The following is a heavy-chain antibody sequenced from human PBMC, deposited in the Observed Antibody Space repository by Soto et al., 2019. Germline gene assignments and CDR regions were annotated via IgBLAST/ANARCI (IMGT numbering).Heavy chain of an antibody. V-gene: IGHV3-30*18. Sequence: PGGSLRLSCAASGFTFSSYGMHWVRQAPGKGLEWVAVISYDGSNKYYADSVKGRFTISRDNSKNTLYLQMNSLRAEDTAVYYCAKDPPPNPIAAAMLGYGMDVWGQGTTVTVSS. CDR1: GFTFSSYG. D-gene: IGHD6-13*01. CDR3: AKDPPPNPIAAAMLGYGMDV. J-gene: IGHJ6*02. CDR2: ISYDGSNK.